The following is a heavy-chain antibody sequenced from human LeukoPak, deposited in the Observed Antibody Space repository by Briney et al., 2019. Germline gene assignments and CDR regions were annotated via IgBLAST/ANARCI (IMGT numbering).Heavy chain of an antibody. J-gene: IGHJ4*02. CDR2: IYYSGST. Sequence: SETLSLTCTVSGGSISSYYWSWIRQPPGKGLEWIGYIYYSGSTNYNPSLKSRVTMSVDTSKNQFSLKLSSVTAADTAVYYCASDSGSYRIDYWGQGTLVTVSS. CDR1: GGSISSYY. D-gene: IGHD1-26*01. V-gene: IGHV4-59*12. CDR3: ASDSGSYRIDY.